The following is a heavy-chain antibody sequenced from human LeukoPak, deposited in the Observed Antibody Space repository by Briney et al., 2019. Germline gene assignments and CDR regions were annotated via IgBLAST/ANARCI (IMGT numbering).Heavy chain of an antibody. V-gene: IGHV4-59*01. CDR2: IYYSGST. CDR1: GGSISSYY. Sequence: KSSETLSLTCTVSGGSISSYYWSWIRQPPGKGLEWIGYIYYSGSTNYNPSLKSRVTISVDTSKNQFSLKLSSVTAADTAVYYCARMIGNYRGVYYYYGMDVWGQGTLVTVSS. J-gene: IGHJ6*02. D-gene: IGHD4-11*01. CDR3: ARMIGNYRGVYYYYGMDV.